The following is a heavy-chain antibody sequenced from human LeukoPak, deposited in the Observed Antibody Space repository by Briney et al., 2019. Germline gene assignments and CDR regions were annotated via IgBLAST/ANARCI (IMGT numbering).Heavy chain of an antibody. Sequence: SETLSLTCTVSDGSISSSTYYWGWLRQPPGKGLEWIGSIYYSGSTYYNPSLKSRVTMSVDTSKNQFSLKLSSVTAADTAVYYCARLVRSPTYYFDYWGQGTLVTVSS. CDR1: DGSISSSTYY. J-gene: IGHJ4*02. CDR3: ARLVRSPTYYFDY. V-gene: IGHV4-39*01. CDR2: IYYSGST. D-gene: IGHD2-2*01.